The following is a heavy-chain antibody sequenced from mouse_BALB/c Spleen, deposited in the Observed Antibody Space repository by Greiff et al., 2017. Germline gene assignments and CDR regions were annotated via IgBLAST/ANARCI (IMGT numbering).Heavy chain of an antibody. CDR2: IHYSGST. J-gene: IGHJ3*01. V-gene: IGHV3-1*02. Sequence: EVKLVESGPDLVKPSQSLSLTCTVTGYSITSGYSWHWIRQFPGNKLEWMGYIHYSGSTNYNPSLKSRISITRDTSKNQFFLQLNSVTTEDTDTYYCARGEGLRGLLWFAYWGQGTLVTVSA. CDR3: ARGEGLRGLLWFAY. D-gene: IGHD2-4*01. CDR1: GYSITSGYS.